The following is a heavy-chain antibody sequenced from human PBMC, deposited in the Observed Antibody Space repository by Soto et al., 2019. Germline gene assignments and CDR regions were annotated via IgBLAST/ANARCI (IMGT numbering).Heavy chain of an antibody. D-gene: IGHD3-10*01. CDR2: ISKDGSVK. Sequence: ESVGGVVQPGGSLRVSCAASGFTFSRFAIHWVRQAPGKGLEWVAVISKDGSVKYYADSVKGRFTISRDNSESTLFLQMNSLTNEDTAVYHCARSRSGAVPDSLGFWGQGTLVTVSS. CDR3: ARSRSGAVPDSLGF. CDR1: GFTFSRFA. V-gene: IGHV3-30-3*01. J-gene: IGHJ4*02.